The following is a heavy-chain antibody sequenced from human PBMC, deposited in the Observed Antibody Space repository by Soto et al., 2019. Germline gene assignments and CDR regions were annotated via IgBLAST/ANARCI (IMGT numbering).Heavy chain of an antibody. Sequence: SETLSLTCTVSGGSISSSSYYWGWIRQPPGKGLEWIGEINHSGSTNYNPSLKSRVTISVDTSKNQVSLKLSSVTAADTAVYYCARVSGIYYYGMDVWGQGTTVT. J-gene: IGHJ6*02. CDR2: INHSGST. CDR3: ARVSGIYYYGMDV. V-gene: IGHV4-39*07. CDR1: GGSISSSSYY. D-gene: IGHD3-10*01.